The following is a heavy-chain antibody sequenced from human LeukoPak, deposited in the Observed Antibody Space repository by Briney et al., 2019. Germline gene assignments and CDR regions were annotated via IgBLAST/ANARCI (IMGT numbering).Heavy chain of an antibody. V-gene: IGHV3-23*01. CDR3: AKIERGYCSSTSCYAADY. Sequence: PGGSLRLSCAASGFTFSSYAMNWVRHAPGKGLEWVAGISSGDRTFHAESVKGRFTISRDNSKNTLYLQMNSLRAEDTAVYYCAKIERGYCSSTSCYAADYWGQGTLVTVSS. CDR1: GFTFSSYA. J-gene: IGHJ4*02. D-gene: IGHD2-2*01. CDR2: ISSGDRT.